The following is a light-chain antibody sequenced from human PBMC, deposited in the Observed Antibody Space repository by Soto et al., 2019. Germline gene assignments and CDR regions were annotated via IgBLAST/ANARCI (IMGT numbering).Light chain of an antibody. J-gene: IGKJ1*01. V-gene: IGKV3-20*01. CDR2: AAS. CDR1: QSVGSNY. CDR3: QQYGTSRWT. Sequence: EIVLTQSPGTLSLSPGERATLSCRASQSVGSNYSAWHQQKPGQAPRLLIYAASSRATGIPDRFSGSGSGTDFTLTISRLEPEDFAVYYCQQYGTSRWTFGQGTKVDI.